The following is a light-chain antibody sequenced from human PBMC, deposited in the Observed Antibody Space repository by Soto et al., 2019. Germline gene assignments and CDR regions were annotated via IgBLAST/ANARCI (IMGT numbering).Light chain of an antibody. CDR3: ETWDSNTRV. CDR2: LEGSGSY. CDR1: SGHSSYI. V-gene: IGLV4-60*02. J-gene: IGLJ1*01. Sequence: QPVLTQSSSASASLGSSVKLTCTLSSGHSSYIIAWHQQQPGKAPRYLMKLEGSGSYNKGSGVPDRFSGSSSGADRYLTISNLQFEDEADYYCETWDSNTRVFGTGTQRTVL.